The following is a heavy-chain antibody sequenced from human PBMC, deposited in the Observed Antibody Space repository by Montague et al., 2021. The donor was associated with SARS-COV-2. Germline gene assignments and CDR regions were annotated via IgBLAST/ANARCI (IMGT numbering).Heavy chain of an antibody. CDR1: GDFISSSSYN. CDR3: TRHVHMTWPEPSPGFDY. D-gene: IGHD1-1*01. V-gene: IGHV4-39*01. J-gene: IGHJ4*02. CDR2: VHYSGRP. Sequence: ETLSLTCTVSGDFISSSSYNWGWIRQPPGKGLEWIGSVHYSGRPYYNPSLKSRVTIYVDTSKNQLSLKLSSVTAADTAVYYCTRHVHMTWPEPSPGFDYWGQGTLVTVSS.